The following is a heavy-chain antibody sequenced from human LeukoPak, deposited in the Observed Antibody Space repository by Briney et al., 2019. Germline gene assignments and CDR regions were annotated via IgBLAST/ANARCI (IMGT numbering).Heavy chain of an antibody. D-gene: IGHD2-15*01. CDR2: INSDGSST. J-gene: IGHJ3*02. CDR1: GFTFSSYW. V-gene: IGHV3-74*01. CDR3: AREGYCSGGSCYGLSYAFDI. Sequence: GGSLRLSCAASGFTFSSYWMHWVRQAPGKGLVWVSRINSDGSSTSYADSVKGRFTISRDNAKNTLYLQMNSLRSEDTAVYYCAREGYCSGGSCYGLSYAFDIWGQGTMVTVSS.